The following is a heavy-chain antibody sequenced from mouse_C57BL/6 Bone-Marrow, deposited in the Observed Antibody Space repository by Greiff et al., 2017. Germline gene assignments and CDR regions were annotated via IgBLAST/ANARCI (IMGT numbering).Heavy chain of an antibody. CDR3: AREGLLRPVSRDYAMDY. D-gene: IGHD1-1*01. V-gene: IGHV1-81*01. CDR2: IYPRSGNT. Sequence: QVQLQQSGAELARPGASVKLSCTASGYTFTSYGISWVKQRTGQGLEWIGEIYPRSGNTYYNEKFKGKATLTTDKSSSTAYMELRSLTSEDSAVYFCAREGLLRPVSRDYAMDYWGQGTSVTVSS. J-gene: IGHJ4*01. CDR1: GYTFTSYG.